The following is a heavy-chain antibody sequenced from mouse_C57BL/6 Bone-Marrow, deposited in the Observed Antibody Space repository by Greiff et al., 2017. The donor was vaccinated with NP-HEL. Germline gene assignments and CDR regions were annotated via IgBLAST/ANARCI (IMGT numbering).Heavy chain of an antibody. CDR2: ISTYYGDA. J-gene: IGHJ4*01. D-gene: IGHD6-1*01. CDR1: GYTFTDYA. V-gene: IGHV1-67*01. Sequence: VQGVESGPELVRPGVSVKISCKGSGYTFTDYAMHWVKQSHAKSLEWIGVISTYYGDASYNQKFKDKATMTVDKSSSTAYMELARLTSEDSAVYYCARLCAYYYAMDYWGQGTSVTVSS. CDR3: ARLCAYYYAMDY.